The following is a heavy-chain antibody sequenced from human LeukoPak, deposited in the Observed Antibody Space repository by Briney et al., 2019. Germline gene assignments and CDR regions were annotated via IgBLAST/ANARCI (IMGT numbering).Heavy chain of an antibody. CDR1: GFTFSSYW. CDR2: IKQDGSEK. CDR3: ATYDYGGNQDSLSFQH. D-gene: IGHD4-23*01. J-gene: IGHJ1*01. Sequence: PGGSLRLSCAASGFTFSSYWLSWVRQAPGKGLEWVANIKQDGSEKYYVDSVKGRFTISRDNAKNSLYLQMNSLRAADTAVYYCATYDYGGNQDSLSFQHWGQGTLVTVSS. V-gene: IGHV3-7*01.